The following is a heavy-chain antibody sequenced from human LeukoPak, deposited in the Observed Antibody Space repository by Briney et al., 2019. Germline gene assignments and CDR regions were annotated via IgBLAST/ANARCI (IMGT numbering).Heavy chain of an antibody. CDR3: AKRWNYGPFDY. J-gene: IGHJ4*02. Sequence: ASVKVSCKASGYTFTGYYMHWVRQAPGQGLEWMGWINPNSGGTNYAQKFQGRVTMTRDTSISTAYMELSRLRCDDTSVYHCAKRWNYGPFDYRGQGTLVTVFS. CDR2: INPNSGGT. D-gene: IGHD1-7*01. V-gene: IGHV1-2*02. CDR1: GYTFTGYY.